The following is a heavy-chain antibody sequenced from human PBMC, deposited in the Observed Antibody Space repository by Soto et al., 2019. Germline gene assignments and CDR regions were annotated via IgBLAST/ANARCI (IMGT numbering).Heavy chain of an antibody. V-gene: IGHV3-23*01. CDR2: ISSSGDTT. CDR1: GFIFSTYA. Sequence: LRLSCAASGFIFSTYAMNWVRQAPGEGLEWVSAISSSGDTTFYAESVRGRFTISRDNSVKTLYLQMSSLRTEDTAVYYCAHPRGYGVFDAVDIWGQGTMVTVSS. D-gene: IGHD4-17*01. J-gene: IGHJ3*02. CDR3: AHPRGYGVFDAVDI.